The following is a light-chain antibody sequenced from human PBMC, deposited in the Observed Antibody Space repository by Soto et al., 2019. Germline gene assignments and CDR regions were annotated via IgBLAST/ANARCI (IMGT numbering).Light chain of an antibody. CDR2: ASS. J-gene: IGKJ5*01. Sequence: DIQMTQSPSSLSASVGDRVTISCRASQPISIYINWYQQKPGKAPKLLIYASSNLHGGVPSRFSGSGSGTHFTLTISRLQPEDFATYYCQQSHTIPYAFGQGTRLEIK. CDR1: QPISIY. V-gene: IGKV1-39*01. CDR3: QQSHTIPYA.